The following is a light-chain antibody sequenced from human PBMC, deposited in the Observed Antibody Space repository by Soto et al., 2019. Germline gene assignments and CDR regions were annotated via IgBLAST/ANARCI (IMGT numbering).Light chain of an antibody. V-gene: IGKV1-39*01. J-gene: IGKJ4*01. CDR2: AAS. CDR1: QSSTTY. Sequence: DRVTITCRASQSSTTYLNWYQQKPGKAPKLLIYAASSLQSGVPSRFSGSGSGTDFTLTISSLQPEDFATYYCQQSYSTPYTFGGGTKVGIK. CDR3: QQSYSTPYT.